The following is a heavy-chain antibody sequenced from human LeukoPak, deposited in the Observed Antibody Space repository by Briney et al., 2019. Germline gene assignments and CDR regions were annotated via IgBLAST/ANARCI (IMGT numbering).Heavy chain of an antibody. CDR3: AGVSGDIVVVPAAYYYYYGMDV. J-gene: IGHJ6*04. Sequence: GASVKVSCKASGGTFSSYAISWVRQAPGQGLEGMGGIIPIFGTANYAQKFQGRVTITADKSTSTAYMELSSLRSEDTAVYYCAGVSGDIVVVPAAYYYYYGMDVWGKGTTVTVSS. CDR1: GGTFSSYA. CDR2: IIPIFGTA. D-gene: IGHD2-2*01. V-gene: IGHV1-69*06.